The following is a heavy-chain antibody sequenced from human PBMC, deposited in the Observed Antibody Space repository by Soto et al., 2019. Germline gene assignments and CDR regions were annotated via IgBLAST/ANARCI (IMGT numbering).Heavy chain of an antibody. D-gene: IGHD5-12*01. CDR3: VRDSPIGSTYSGYDGIDY. J-gene: IGHJ4*02. Sequence: QVQLVQSGAEVKKPGSSVKVSCKASGVTFTNDIITWVRQAPGQGLEWMGRIIPLLDIANYAQKFQGRVTITAXKXTXTXYMELTSLRSEDTAVYYCVRDSPIGSTYSGYDGIDYWGQGTLVTVSS. CDR1: GVTFTNDI. CDR2: IIPLLDIA. V-gene: IGHV1-69*08.